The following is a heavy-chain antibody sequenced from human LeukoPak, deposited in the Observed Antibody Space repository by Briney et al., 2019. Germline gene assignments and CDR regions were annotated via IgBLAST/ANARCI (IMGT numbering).Heavy chain of an antibody. CDR2: IDSKTGNP. Sequence: ASVKVSCKASGYTFTSYSINWVRQAPGQGLEWMGWIDSKTGNPTYAQGFTGRFVFSLDTSVTTAYLQISSLRAEDTAVYYCARDVGYYDSSGYYLGWFDPWGQGTLVTVSS. CDR3: ARDVGYYDSSGYYLGWFDP. J-gene: IGHJ5*02. CDR1: GYTFTSYS. D-gene: IGHD3-22*01. V-gene: IGHV7-4-1*02.